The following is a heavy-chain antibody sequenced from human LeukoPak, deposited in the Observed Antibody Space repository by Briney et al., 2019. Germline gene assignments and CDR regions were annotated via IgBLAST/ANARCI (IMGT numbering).Heavy chain of an antibody. J-gene: IGHJ6*02. V-gene: IGHV3-7*01. CDR2: IDPPGSDK. CDR1: GLGFSSDW. CDR3: AREGYCSGGSCYWKFSGMDV. D-gene: IGHD2-15*01. Sequence: GGSLRLSCAASGLGFSSDWISCVRQAPGKGREWGAGIDPPGSDKYYVDSVKGRFPNSRDNAKNSLYLQMNSLRAEDTAVYYCAREGYCSGGSCYWKFSGMDVWRQGATVTVPS.